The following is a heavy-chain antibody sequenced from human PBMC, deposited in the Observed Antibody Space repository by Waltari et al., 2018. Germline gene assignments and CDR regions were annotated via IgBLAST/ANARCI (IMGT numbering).Heavy chain of an antibody. CDR3: ARPGGMDV. CDR1: GYSFTSYW. J-gene: IGHJ6*02. Sequence: EVQLVQSGAEVKKPGESLKISCKGSGYSFTSYWIGWVCQMPVKGLVWMGVIFPGDSDTSYSPSFQGQVTSSADKSISTAYLQWSSLKASDTAMYYCARPGGMDVWGQGTTVTVSS. CDR2: IFPGDSDT. V-gene: IGHV5-51*01.